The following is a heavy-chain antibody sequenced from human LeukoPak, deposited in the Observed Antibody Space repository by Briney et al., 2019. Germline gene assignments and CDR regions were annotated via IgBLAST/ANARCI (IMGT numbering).Heavy chain of an antibody. CDR2: IYYSGST. D-gene: IGHD6-13*01. CDR1: GGSISSSSYY. CDR3: ARTTREGIAAAGDAFDI. Sequence: KPSETLSLTCTVSGGSISSSSYYWGWIRQPPGKGLEWIGSIYYSGSTYYNPSLKSRVTISVDTSKNQFSLKLSSVTAADTAVYYCARTTREGIAAAGDAFDIWGQGTMVTVSS. J-gene: IGHJ3*02. V-gene: IGHV4-39*01.